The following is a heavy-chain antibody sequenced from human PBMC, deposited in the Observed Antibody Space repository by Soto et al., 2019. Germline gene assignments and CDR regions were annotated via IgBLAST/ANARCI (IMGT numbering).Heavy chain of an antibody. J-gene: IGHJ6*02. CDR3: ARTAAAGKYYYGMDV. V-gene: IGHV5-51*01. CDR2: IYPADSDT. CDR1: GYSFSTYW. D-gene: IGHD6-13*01. Sequence: PRESLKISCKGSGYSFSTYWIGWVLQMPGQGLEWVGIIYPADSDTRYSPSFQGQVTISADKSISTAYLQWSSLKASDTAMYYCARTAAAGKYYYGMDVWGQGTTVTVS.